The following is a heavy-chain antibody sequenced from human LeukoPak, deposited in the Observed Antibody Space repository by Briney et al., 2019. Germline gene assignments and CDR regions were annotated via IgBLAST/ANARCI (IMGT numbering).Heavy chain of an antibody. J-gene: IGHJ4*02. CDR2: IIPILGIA. Sequence: SVKVSCNASGGTFSSYAISWVRQAPGQWLEWMGRIIPILGIANYAQKFQGRVTITADKSTSTAYMELSSLRSEDTAVYYCARPETGPSGTRLDYWGQGTLVTVSS. V-gene: IGHV1-69*04. D-gene: IGHD6-19*01. CDR1: GGTFSSYA. CDR3: ARPETGPSGTRLDY.